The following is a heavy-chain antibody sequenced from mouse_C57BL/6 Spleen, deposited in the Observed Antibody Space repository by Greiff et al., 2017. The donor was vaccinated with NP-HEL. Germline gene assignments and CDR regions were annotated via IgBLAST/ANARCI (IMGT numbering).Heavy chain of an antibody. Sequence: QVQLQQSGAELVMPGASVKLSCKASGYTFTSYWMHWVKRRPGQGLEWIGEIDPSDSYTNYNQKFKGKSTLTVDKSSSTAYMQLSSLTSEDSAVYYCARFDAYYFDDWGKGTTLTVSS. CDR1: GYTFTSYW. CDR2: IDPSDSYT. D-gene: IGHD2-3*01. J-gene: IGHJ2*01. V-gene: IGHV1-69*01. CDR3: ARFDAYYFDD.